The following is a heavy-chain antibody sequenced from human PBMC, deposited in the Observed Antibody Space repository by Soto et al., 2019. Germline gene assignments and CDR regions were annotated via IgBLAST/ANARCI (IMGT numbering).Heavy chain of an antibody. CDR2: INGDGSST. D-gene: IGHD3-10*01. CDR3: ARGRQYGYYVDY. Sequence: EVQLVESGGGLVQPGGSLRLSCAASGFTFSSYWMHWVRQAPGKGLVWVSRINGDGSSTNYADSVKGRVTISRDKAKNTRYLQMNSLRAEDTAVYYCARGRQYGYYVDYWGQGTLVTVSS. CDR1: GFTFSSYW. J-gene: IGHJ4*02. V-gene: IGHV3-74*01.